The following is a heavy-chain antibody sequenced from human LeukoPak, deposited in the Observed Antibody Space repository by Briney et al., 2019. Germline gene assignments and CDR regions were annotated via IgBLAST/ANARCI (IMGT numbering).Heavy chain of an antibody. J-gene: IGHJ4*02. CDR2: ISGSSSTI. CDR1: GFTFTTYS. CDR3: ARVGYSYGYGSDY. D-gene: IGHD5-18*01. Sequence: PGGSLRLSCAATGFTFTTYSMNWVRQAPGKGLEWVSYISGSSSTIYFADSVKGRFTISRDNAKNSLYLQMNSLRAEDTAVYYCARVGYSYGYGSDYWGQGTLVTVSS. V-gene: IGHV3-48*01.